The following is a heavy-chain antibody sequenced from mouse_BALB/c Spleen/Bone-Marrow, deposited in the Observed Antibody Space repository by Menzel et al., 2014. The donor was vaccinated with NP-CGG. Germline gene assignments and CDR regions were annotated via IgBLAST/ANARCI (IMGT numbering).Heavy chain of an antibody. D-gene: IGHD1-1*01. CDR1: GFDFSRYW. CDR3: ERLHYYGNLFV. V-gene: IGHV4-1*02. Sequence: VQLQQSGGGLVQPGGSLKLSCAASGFDFSRYWMSWVRQAPGKGLEWIGEINPESSTINYTPSLKDKFIISRDNAKNTLYLQMSKVRSEDTALYYCERLHYYGNLFVWGAGTTVTVSS. CDR2: INPESSTI. J-gene: IGHJ1*01.